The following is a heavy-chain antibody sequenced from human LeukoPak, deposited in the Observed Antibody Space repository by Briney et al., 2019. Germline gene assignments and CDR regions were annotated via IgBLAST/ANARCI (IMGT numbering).Heavy chain of an antibody. Sequence: ASVEVSCKASGYTFTSYDINWVRQATGQGLEWMGWMNPNSGSTGYAQKFQGRVTMTRNTSISTAYMELSSLRSEDTAVYYCARGVVPAAPAIGFDPWGQGTLVTVSS. D-gene: IGHD2-2*01. CDR1: GYTFTSYD. V-gene: IGHV1-8*01. CDR3: ARGVVPAAPAIGFDP. CDR2: MNPNSGST. J-gene: IGHJ5*02.